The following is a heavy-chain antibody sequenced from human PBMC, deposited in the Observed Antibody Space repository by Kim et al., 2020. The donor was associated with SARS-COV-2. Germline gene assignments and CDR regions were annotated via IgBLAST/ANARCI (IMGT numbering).Heavy chain of an antibody. Sequence: ASVKVSCRASGYTFTDNYIHWVRQAPGEGLEWMGRVSPDNGDTKYAQTFQGRVTLTRDTSVSTVYMQLSGLRPDDTATYFCARGAAERRVETWSWGPKTHLYHSGIDVWGQGTTVTVS. V-gene: IGHV1-2*06. CDR3: ARGAAERRVETWSWGPKTHLYHSGIDV. CDR1: GYTFTDNY. CDR2: VSPDNGDT. J-gene: IGHJ6*02. D-gene: IGHD1-1*01.